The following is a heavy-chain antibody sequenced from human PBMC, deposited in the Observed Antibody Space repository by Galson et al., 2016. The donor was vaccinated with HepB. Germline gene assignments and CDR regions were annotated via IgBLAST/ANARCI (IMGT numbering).Heavy chain of an antibody. CDR3: ATGIVVAGKMYYHYIDV. Sequence: SETLSLTCIVSGGSISSDYYWGWIRQPPGRGLEGIGSLYSGEDTYYNPSLKSRVTISVDPSRNQFSLRLDSVTAADTGVYYCATGIVVAGKMYYHYIDVWGKGTTVTVSS. D-gene: IGHD6-19*01. CDR2: LYSGEDT. J-gene: IGHJ6*03. V-gene: IGHV4-39*01. CDR1: GGSISSDYY.